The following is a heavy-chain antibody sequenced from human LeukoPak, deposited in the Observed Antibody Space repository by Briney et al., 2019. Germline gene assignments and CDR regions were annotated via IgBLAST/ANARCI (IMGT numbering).Heavy chain of an antibody. Sequence: GGALRLSCAASGFTFSSYWMHWVRQAPGKGLVWVSRINSDGSSTSYADSVKGRFTISRDNAKNTLYLQMNSLRAEDAAVYYCAKAPVTTCSGAYCYPFDYWGQGTLVTVSS. CDR2: INSDGSST. D-gene: IGHD2-15*01. V-gene: IGHV3-74*01. CDR1: GFTFSSYW. J-gene: IGHJ4*02. CDR3: AKAPVTTCSGAYCYPFDY.